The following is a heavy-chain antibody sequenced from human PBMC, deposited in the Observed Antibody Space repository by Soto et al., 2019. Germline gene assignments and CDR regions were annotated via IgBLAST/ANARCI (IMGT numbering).Heavy chain of an antibody. V-gene: IGHV1-18*01. CDR3: ARERRDSSSWPFDY. J-gene: IGHJ4*02. CDR1: GYTFTSYG. Sequence: QVQLVQSGAEVKKPGASVKVSCKASGYTFTSYGISWVRQAPGQGLEWMGWISAYNGNTNYAQKLQGRVTXXTXTSXSTAYMERRSLRSDDTAVYYCARERRDSSSWPFDYWGQGTLVTVSS. D-gene: IGHD6-13*01. CDR2: ISAYNGNT.